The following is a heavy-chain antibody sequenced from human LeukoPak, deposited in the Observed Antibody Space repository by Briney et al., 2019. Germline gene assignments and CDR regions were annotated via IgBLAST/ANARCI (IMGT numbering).Heavy chain of an antibody. D-gene: IGHD3-9*01. J-gene: IGHJ4*02. V-gene: IGHV1-18*01. CDR3: ARGVGGNARWRNFDWSKKIPMRDYFDY. Sequence: AAVRVSCKASGCSFSSNGITWVRQARGQGLEWMGWISGYNGNIQYAQKFQGRVTMPTDTSTSTAYMELRSLSSDATAVYYCARGVGGNARWRNFDWSKKIPMRDYFDYWGQGTLVTVSS. CDR2: ISGYNGNI. CDR1: GCSFSSNG.